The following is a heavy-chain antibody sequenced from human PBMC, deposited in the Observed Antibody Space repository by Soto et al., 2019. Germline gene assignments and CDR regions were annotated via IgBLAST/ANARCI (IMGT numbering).Heavy chain of an antibody. D-gene: IGHD6-13*01. CDR3: AKRQGIGAAAKNFDF. CDR2: ISAGGNLI. V-gene: IGHV3-23*01. CDR1: GFIFSSYW. J-gene: IGHJ4*02. Sequence: GGSLRLSCEASGFIFSSYWMSWVRQVPGKGLEWVSGISAGGNLIYYADSVRGRFTMSRDNSKNMLYLQMNSLRAEDTAVYFCAKRQGIGAAAKNFDFWGQGARVTVSS.